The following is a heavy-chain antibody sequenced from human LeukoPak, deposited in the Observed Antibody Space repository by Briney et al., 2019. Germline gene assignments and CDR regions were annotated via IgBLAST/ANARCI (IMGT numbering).Heavy chain of an antibody. CDR3: ARVRRRYCSGGSCSIHNWFDP. CDR1: GFTVSSNY. D-gene: IGHD2-15*01. CDR2: IYSGGST. J-gene: IGHJ5*02. Sequence: PGGSLRLSCAASGFTVSSNYMSWVRQAPGKGLEWVSVIYSGGSTYYADSVKGRFTISRDNSKNTLYLQMNSLRAEDTAVYYCARVRRRYCSGGSCSIHNWFDPWGQGTLVTVSS. V-gene: IGHV3-66*01.